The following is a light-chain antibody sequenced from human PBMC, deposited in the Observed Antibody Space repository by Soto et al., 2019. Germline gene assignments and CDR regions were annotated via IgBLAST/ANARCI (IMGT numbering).Light chain of an antibody. CDR3: QSYDGSLSDWV. CDR2: GNS. Sequence: QSVLTQPPSVSGAPGQRVTISCSGSSSNFGAGYDVHWYQQLPGTAPKLLIFGNSNRPSGVPDRFSGSKSGTSASLAITGLQAEDEADYYCQSYDGSLSDWVFGGGTKLTVL. J-gene: IGLJ3*02. CDR1: SSNFGAGYD. V-gene: IGLV1-40*01.